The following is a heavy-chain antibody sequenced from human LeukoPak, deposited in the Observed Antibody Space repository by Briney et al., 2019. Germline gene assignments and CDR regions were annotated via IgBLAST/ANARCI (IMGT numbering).Heavy chain of an antibody. D-gene: IGHD4-17*01. V-gene: IGHV3-21*01. CDR1: GFTFSSYS. CDR3: ARDYGDYARYDY. J-gene: IGHJ4*02. CDR2: ISSSSSYI. Sequence: GGSLRLSCAASGFTFSSYSMNWVRQAPGNGLEWVSSISSSSSYIYYADSVKGRFTISRDNAKNSLYLQMNSLRAEDTAVYYCARDYGDYARYDYWGQGTLVTVSS.